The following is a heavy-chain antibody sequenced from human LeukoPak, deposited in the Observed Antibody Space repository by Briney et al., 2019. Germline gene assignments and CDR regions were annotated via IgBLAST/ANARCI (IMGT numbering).Heavy chain of an antibody. CDR3: AKDTAIQFLEPAF. CDR2: IWFDGSVK. CDR1: GFTFNTHG. D-gene: IGHD3-3*01. Sequence: GGSLRLSCAASGFTFNTHGMHWVRQAPGKGLEWLAAIWFDGSVKHYSDAVKGRFTISRDNSLNTLYLQMNSLRVEDTAIYYCAKDTAIQFLEPAFWGQGTLVTVSS. J-gene: IGHJ4*02. V-gene: IGHV3-33*06.